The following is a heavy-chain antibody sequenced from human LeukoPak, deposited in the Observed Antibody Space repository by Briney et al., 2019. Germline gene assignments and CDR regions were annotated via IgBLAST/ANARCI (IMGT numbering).Heavy chain of an antibody. V-gene: IGHV3-21*04. J-gene: IGHJ4*02. CDR1: GFTFSSYS. D-gene: IGHD5-24*01. CDR2: ISSSSSYI. Sequence: GGSLRLSCAASGFTFSSYSMNWVRQAPGKGREWVSSISSSSSYIYYADSVKGRFTISRDNAKNSLYLQMNSLRAEDTAVYYCARVGDGYRRYFDYWGQGTLVTVSS. CDR3: ARVGDGYRRYFDY.